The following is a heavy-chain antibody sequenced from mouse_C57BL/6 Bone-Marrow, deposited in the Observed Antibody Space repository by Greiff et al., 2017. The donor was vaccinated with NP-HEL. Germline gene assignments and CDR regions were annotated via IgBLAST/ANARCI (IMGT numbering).Heavy chain of an antibody. J-gene: IGHJ3*01. CDR3: ARRAYYYGSSYDGFAY. CDR2: IDPEDGET. CDR1: GFNIKDYY. Sequence: EVQLQQSGAELVKPGASVKLSCTASGFNIKDYYMHWVKQRTEQGLEWIGRIDPEDGETKYALKFQGKATITADTSSNTAYLQLSSLTSEDTAVYYCARRAYYYGSSYDGFAYWGQGTLVTVSA. D-gene: IGHD1-1*01. V-gene: IGHV14-2*01.